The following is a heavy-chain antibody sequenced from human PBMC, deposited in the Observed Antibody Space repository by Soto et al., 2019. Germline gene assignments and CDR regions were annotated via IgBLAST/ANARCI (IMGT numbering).Heavy chain of an antibody. J-gene: IGHJ4*02. V-gene: IGHV3-53*01. Sequence: EVHLVESGGGLIQPGGSLRLSCAASGLTVSNNYMSWVRQAPGKGLEWVSIIYSGGSTYYADSMTGRFTISRDNSKNTLYLQMDSLRAEDTAVYYCARAFNWNDAYFDYWGQGTLVTVSS. CDR2: IYSGGST. D-gene: IGHD1-1*01. CDR3: ARAFNWNDAYFDY. CDR1: GLTVSNNY.